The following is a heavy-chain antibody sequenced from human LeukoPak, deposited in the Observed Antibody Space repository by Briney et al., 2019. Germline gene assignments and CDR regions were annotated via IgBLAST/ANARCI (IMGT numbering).Heavy chain of an antibody. CDR2: IYYTGNT. CDR3: ARDYHSGYEDY. V-gene: IGHV4-30-4*01. Sequence: PSETLSLTCTVSGGSISSDDYYWGWIRQPPGKGLEWIGYIYYTGNTYYNPSLRSRLTISVDTSKSQFSLRLNSVTAADTAVYYCARDYHSGYEDYRGQGTLVTVSS. D-gene: IGHD5-12*01. J-gene: IGHJ4*02. CDR1: GGSISSDDYY.